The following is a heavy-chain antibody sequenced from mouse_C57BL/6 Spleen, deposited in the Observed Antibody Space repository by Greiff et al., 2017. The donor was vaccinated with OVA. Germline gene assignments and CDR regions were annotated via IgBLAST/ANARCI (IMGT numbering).Heavy chain of an antibody. Sequence: VKLQQPGAELVKPGASVKMSCKASGYTFTSYWITWVKQRPGQGLEWIGDIYPGSGSTNYNEKFKSKATLTVDTSSSTAYMQLSSLTSEDSAVYYCARWDYGSSSPFDYWGQGTTLTVSS. J-gene: IGHJ2*01. CDR2: IYPGSGST. D-gene: IGHD1-1*01. CDR3: ARWDYGSSSPFDY. CDR1: GYTFTSYW. V-gene: IGHV1-55*01.